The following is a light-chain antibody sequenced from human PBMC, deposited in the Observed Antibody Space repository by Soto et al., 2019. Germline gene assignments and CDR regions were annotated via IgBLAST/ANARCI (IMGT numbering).Light chain of an antibody. CDR3: AAWDASLSGYV. V-gene: IGLV1-44*01. J-gene: IGLJ1*01. CDR1: SSNIGRNT. Sequence: QSVLTQPPSASGTPGQRVTISCSGGSSNIGRNTVNWYQQLPGTAPKLLIYSNNQRPSGVPDRFSGSKSGTSASLAISGLQSADEPDYYCAAWDASLSGYVFATGTKVTV. CDR2: SNN.